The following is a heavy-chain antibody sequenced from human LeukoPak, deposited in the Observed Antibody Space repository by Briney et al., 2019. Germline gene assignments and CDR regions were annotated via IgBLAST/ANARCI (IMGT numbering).Heavy chain of an antibody. V-gene: IGHV3-15*01. Sequence: PGGSLRLSCAASGFTFSDHYMDWVRQAPGKGLEWVGRIKSKTDGGTTDYAAPVKGRFTISRDDSKNTLYLQMNSLKTEDTAVYYCTTVTPLPLYYFDYWGQGTLVTVSS. J-gene: IGHJ4*02. CDR2: IKSKTDGGTT. CDR1: GFTFSDHY. CDR3: TTVTPLPLYYFDY.